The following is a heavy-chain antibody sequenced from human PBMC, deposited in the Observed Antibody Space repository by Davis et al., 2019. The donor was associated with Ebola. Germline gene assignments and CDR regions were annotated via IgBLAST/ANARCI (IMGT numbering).Heavy chain of an antibody. CDR1: GGTFSSYA. J-gene: IGHJ5*02. V-gene: IGHV1-69*13. D-gene: IGHD3-10*01. Sequence: AASVKVSCKASGGTFSSYAISWVRQAPGQGLEWMGGIIPIFGTANYAQKFQGRVTITADESTSTAYMELSSLRSEDTAVYYCARDMVQGVRSGVHMYNWFDPWGQGTLVTVSS. CDR3: ARDMVQGVRSGVHMYNWFDP. CDR2: IIPIFGTA.